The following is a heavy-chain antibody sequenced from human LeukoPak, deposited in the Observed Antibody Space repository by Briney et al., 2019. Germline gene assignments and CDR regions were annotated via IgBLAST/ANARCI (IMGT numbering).Heavy chain of an antibody. V-gene: IGHV4-34*01. J-gene: IGHJ6*03. D-gene: IGHD4-11*01. CDR3: ARRYNNYGYYYYYMDV. CDR2: INHSGST. Sequence: SETLSLTCAVYGGSFSGYYWSWIRQPPGKGLEWIGEINHSGSTNYNPFLKSRVTISVDTSKNQFSLKLNSVTAADTAVYYCARRYNNYGYYYYYMDVWGKGTTVTVSS. CDR1: GGSFSGYY.